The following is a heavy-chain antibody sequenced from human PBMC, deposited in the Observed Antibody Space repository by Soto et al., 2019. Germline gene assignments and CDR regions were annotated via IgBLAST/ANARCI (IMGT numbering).Heavy chain of an antibody. CDR2: ISHSGST. CDR3: GTRSRRAMVFDY. D-gene: IGHD5-18*01. V-gene: IGHV4-4*02. Sequence: QVQLQESGPGLVKPSGTLSLTCAVSGGSISSSNWWSWVRQPPGKGLEWIGEISHSGSTHYNPSLKRRVPRAVDKSKNECALKVSAVTAADTAVYYCGTRSRRAMVFDYWGQGTLGTVSS. CDR1: GGSISSSNW. J-gene: IGHJ4*02.